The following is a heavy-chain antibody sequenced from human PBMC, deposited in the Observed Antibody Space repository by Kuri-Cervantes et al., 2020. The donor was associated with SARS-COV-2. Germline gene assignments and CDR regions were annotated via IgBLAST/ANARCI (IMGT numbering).Heavy chain of an antibody. CDR2: ISYDGSNK. J-gene: IGHJ3*02. CDR3: AREGAAPNDAFDI. CDR1: GFTFDDYG. V-gene: IGHV3-30*03. D-gene: IGHD3-16*01. Sequence: GGSLRLSCAASGFTFDDYGMSWVRQAPGKGLEWVAVISYDGSNKYYADSVKGRFTISRDNSKNTLYLQMNSLRAEDTAVYYCAREGAAPNDAFDIWGQGTMVTVSS.